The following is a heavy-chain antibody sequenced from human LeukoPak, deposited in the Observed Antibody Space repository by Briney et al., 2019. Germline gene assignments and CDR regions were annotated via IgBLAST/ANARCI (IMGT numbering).Heavy chain of an antibody. V-gene: IGHV4-39*01. CDR1: GGSISSSSYY. J-gene: IGHJ3*02. CDR2: IYYSGST. D-gene: IGHD3-16*02. CDR3: ARRPVGLRSGELSLYRYAFDI. Sequence: PSETLSLTCTVSGGSISSSSYYWGWIRQPPGKGLEWIGSIYYSGSTYYNPSLKGRVTISVDTSKNQFSLKLSSVTAADTAVYYCARRPVGLRSGELSLYRYAFDIWGRGTMVTVSS.